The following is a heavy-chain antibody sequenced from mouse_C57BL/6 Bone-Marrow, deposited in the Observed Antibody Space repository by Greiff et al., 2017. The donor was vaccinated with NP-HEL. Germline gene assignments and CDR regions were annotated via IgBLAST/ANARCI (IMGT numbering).Heavy chain of an antibody. CDR1: GFTFNTYA. D-gene: IGHD2-5*01. CDR3: VRDPGYYSNHGGVFDV. J-gene: IGHJ1*03. CDR2: IRSKSSNYAT. Sequence: EVKLVESGGGLVQPKGSLKLSCAASGFTFNTYAMHWVRQAPGKGLEWVARIRSKSSNYATYYADSVKDRFTISRDDSQSMLYLQMNNLKTEDTAMYYCVRDPGYYSNHGGVFDVWGTGTTVTVSS. V-gene: IGHV10-3*01.